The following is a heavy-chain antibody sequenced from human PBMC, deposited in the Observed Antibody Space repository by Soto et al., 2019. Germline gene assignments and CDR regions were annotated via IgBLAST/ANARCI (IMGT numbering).Heavy chain of an antibody. V-gene: IGHV4-59*12. Sequence: SETLSLTCTVSGGSISGYYWSWIRQPPGKGLEWIGYMYKSGSTDYNPSLKSRVTISVDTPKNQFSLKLSSVTAADTAVYYCARVPDRWGQGTLVTVSS. CDR2: MYKSGST. J-gene: IGHJ5*02. D-gene: IGHD2-2*01. CDR3: ARVPDR. CDR1: GGSISGYY.